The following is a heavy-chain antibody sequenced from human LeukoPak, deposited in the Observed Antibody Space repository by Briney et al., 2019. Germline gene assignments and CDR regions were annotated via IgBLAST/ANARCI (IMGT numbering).Heavy chain of an antibody. CDR3: AKVIVVVPAAIPYFDY. J-gene: IGHJ4*02. D-gene: IGHD2-2*02. CDR2: ISGSGGST. Sequence: GGSLRLSCAASGFTFSSYSMNWVRQAPGKGLEWVSAISGSGGSTYYADSVRGRFTISRDNSKNTLYLQMNSLGAEDTAVYYCAKVIVVVPAAIPYFDYWGQGTLVTVSS. CDR1: GFTFSSYS. V-gene: IGHV3-23*01.